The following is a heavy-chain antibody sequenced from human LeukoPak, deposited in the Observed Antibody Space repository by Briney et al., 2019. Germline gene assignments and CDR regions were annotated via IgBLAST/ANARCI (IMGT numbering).Heavy chain of an antibody. CDR3: AKEGGYYSPLDY. CDR2: ISSSGSTI. D-gene: IGHD3-10*01. J-gene: IGHJ4*02. Sequence: GGSLRLSCAASGFTFSSYEMNWVRQAPGKGLEWVSYISSSGSTIYYADSVKGRFTISRDNSKNTLYLQMNSLRAEDTAVYYCAKEGGYYSPLDYWGQGTLVTVSS. V-gene: IGHV3-48*03. CDR1: GFTFSSYE.